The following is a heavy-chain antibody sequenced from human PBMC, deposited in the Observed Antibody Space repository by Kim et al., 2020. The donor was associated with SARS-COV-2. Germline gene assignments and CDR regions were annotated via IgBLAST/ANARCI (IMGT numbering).Heavy chain of an antibody. Sequence: ASVKVSCKASGYTFTGSHIQWVRQAPGQGLEWMGIINPSGGSTTYAQKLQGRVTMTRDTSTGTVYMELSSLRSEDTALYYCARGTWGGGGWGYGSGQYNRFDPWGQGTLVTVSS. J-gene: IGHJ5*02. V-gene: IGHV1-46*03. CDR1: GYTFTGSH. D-gene: IGHD3-10*01. CDR2: INPSGGST. CDR3: ARGTWGGGGWGYGSGQYNRFDP.